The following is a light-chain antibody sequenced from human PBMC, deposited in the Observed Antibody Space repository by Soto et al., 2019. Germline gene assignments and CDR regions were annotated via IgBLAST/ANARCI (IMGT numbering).Light chain of an antibody. J-gene: IGLJ1*01. CDR1: SSDVGGYNY. Sequence: QSALTAPASVCGSPGQSITISCTGTSSDVGGYNYVSWYQQHPGKAPKLMIYDVSNRPSGVSNRFSGSKSGNTASLTISGLQAEDEADYYCSSYTASSTYVFGTGTKVTVL. V-gene: IGLV2-14*01. CDR3: SSYTASSTYV. CDR2: DVS.